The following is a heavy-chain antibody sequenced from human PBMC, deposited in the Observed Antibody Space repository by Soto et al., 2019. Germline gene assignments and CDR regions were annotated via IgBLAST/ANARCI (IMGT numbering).Heavy chain of an antibody. CDR3: ARDGGFGELKY. D-gene: IGHD3-10*01. CDR2: IIPVFGTT. V-gene: IGHV1-69*18. CDR1: GDTFSGYP. J-gene: IGHJ4*02. Sequence: QVQLVQSGAELKKPGSSVKVSCKASGDTFSGYPINWVRQAPGEGLEWMGRIIPVFGTTNDAQRFEGRVTFTADESTNTAYMELRGLLSEYTAVYYCARDGGFGELKYWGPGTLVTVYS.